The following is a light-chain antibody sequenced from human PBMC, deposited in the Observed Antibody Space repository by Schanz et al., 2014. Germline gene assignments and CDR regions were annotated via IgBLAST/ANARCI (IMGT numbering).Light chain of an antibody. Sequence: QSVLTQPASVSGSLGQSLTISCTGSSSDVGTYNYVSWYQQYPGKAPKLIIYDVNNRPSGVSYRFTGSKSGNTASLTISGLQDEDEADYYCSSYTTNIPRVFGGGTKLTVL. CDR1: SSDVGTYNY. CDR2: DVN. CDR3: SSYTTNIPRV. J-gene: IGLJ3*02. V-gene: IGLV2-14*01.